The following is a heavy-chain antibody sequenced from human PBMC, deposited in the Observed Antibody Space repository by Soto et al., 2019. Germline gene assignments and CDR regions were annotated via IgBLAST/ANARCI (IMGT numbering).Heavy chain of an antibody. CDR2: IYHSGYT. J-gene: IGHJ5*02. CDR3: ARDKLEGNWFDP. V-gene: IGHV4-30-2*01. Sequence: QLQLQESGSGLVKPSQTLSLTCTVSGGSISSGGYSWNWIRQAPGKGLEWIGYIYHSGYTLYNPSLKGRVTISVDKSKNHFSLNLTSVTAADTAVYYCARDKLEGNWFDPWGQGTLVTVSS. CDR1: GGSISSGGYS.